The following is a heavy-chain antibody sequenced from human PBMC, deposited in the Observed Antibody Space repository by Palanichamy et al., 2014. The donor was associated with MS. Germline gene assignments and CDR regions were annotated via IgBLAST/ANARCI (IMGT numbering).Heavy chain of an antibody. CDR2: ITRSGDA. D-gene: IGHD3-10*01. Sequence: QVQLQQWGAGLLKPSETLSLTCGVYGGSLSGYHWSWIRQPPGKGLEWIGEITRSGDAKYSPSVKSRVTISLDASKKQFFLQLTSVTAADTAVYFCARGVGRGVSLTVVIKQKAGYFDYWGQGSLVTVSS. CDR3: ARGVGRGVSLTVVIKQKAGYFDY. J-gene: IGHJ4*02. V-gene: IGHV4-34*01. CDR1: GGSLSGYH.